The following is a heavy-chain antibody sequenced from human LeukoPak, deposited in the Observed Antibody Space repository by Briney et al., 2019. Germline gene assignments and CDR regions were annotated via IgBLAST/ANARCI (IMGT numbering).Heavy chain of an antibody. CDR1: GFTFSSYG. CDR2: IRYDGSNK. CDR3: AREEGIATYGDFYY. D-gene: IGHD6-13*01. Sequence: GGSLRLSCAASGFTFSSYGMHWVRQAPGKGLEWVAFIRYDGSNKYYADSVKGRFTISRDNSKNTLYLQMNSLRAEDTAVYYCAREEGIATYGDFYYWGQGTLVTVSS. J-gene: IGHJ4*02. V-gene: IGHV3-30*02.